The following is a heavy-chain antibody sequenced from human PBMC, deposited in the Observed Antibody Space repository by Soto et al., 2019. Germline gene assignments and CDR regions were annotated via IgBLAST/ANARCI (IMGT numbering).Heavy chain of an antibody. CDR2: IYYSGST. J-gene: IGHJ4*02. D-gene: IGHD2-15*01. CDR3: ARIYCSGGSCHTDYYFDY. CDR1: GGSISSGGYY. V-gene: IGHV4-31*03. Sequence: SETLSLTCTVSGGSISSGGYYWSWIRQHPGKGLEWIGYIYYSGSTYYNPSLKSRVTISVDTSKNQFSLKLSSVTAADTAVYYCARIYCSGGSCHTDYYFDYWGQGTLV.